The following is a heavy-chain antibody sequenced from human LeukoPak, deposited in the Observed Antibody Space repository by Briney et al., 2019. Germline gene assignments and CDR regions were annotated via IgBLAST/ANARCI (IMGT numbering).Heavy chain of an antibody. J-gene: IGHJ4*02. CDR1: GYTFTSYG. D-gene: IGHD3-22*01. CDR2: ISAYNGNT. Sequence: GASVRVSCKASGYTFTSYGISWVRQAPGQGLEWMGWISAYNGNTNYAQKFQGRVTMTRDTSISTAYMELSRLRSDDTAVYYCARDGVYYYDSSGYFPNYWGRGTLVTVSS. V-gene: IGHV1-18*01. CDR3: ARDGVYYYDSSGYFPNY.